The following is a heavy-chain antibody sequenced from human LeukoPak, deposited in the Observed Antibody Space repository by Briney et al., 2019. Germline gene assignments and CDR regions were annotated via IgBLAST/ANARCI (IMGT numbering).Heavy chain of an antibody. Sequence: ASVKVSCKASGYTFTSYGISWVGQAPGQGLEWMGWISAYNGNTNYAQKLQGRVTMTTDTSTSTAYMELRSLRSDDTAVYYCARVPPFGSSWPHYCYYYMDVWGKGTTVTVSS. V-gene: IGHV1-18*01. J-gene: IGHJ6*03. CDR1: GYTFTSYG. CDR2: ISAYNGNT. D-gene: IGHD6-13*01. CDR3: ARVPPFGSSWPHYCYYYMDV.